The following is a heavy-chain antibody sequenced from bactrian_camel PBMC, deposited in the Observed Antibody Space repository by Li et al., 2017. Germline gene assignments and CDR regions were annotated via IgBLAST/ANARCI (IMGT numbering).Heavy chain of an antibody. CDR3: AVDDLGDGKFRY. D-gene: IGHD1*01. V-gene: IGHV3S54*01. Sequence: QVQLVESGGGSVQAGGSLSLSCKASGDTYGTNCMGWFRQAPGKERERVAHIYSDVGSTHYSDSVRGRFTVSQDRAKITVYLQMYRLIPEDTAVYYCAVDDLGDGKFRYRGQGTQVTVS. CDR1: GDTYGTNC. J-gene: IGHJ4*01. CDR2: IYSDVGST.